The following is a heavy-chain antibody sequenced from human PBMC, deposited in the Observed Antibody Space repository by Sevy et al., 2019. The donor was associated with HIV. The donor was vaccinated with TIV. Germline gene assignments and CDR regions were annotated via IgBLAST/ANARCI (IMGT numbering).Heavy chain of an antibody. V-gene: IGHV1-18*01. CDR3: ARSPSGSQGPGQYFQH. CDR2: ISRYNT. D-gene: IGHD1-26*01. J-gene: IGHJ1*01. CDR1: GYTFINYG. Sequence: ASVKVSCKASGYTFINYGITWVRQAPGQGLEWMGWISRYNTNYAQKLQVRVTMTTDTSTSTVYMELRSLRSDDTAVYYCARSPSGSQGPGQYFQHWGQGTLVTVSS.